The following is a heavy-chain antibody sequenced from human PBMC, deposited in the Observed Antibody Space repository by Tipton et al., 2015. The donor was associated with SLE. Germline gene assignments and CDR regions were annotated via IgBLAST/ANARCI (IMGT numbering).Heavy chain of an antibody. CDR1: GFTFDDYA. CDR3: AKDMGPTYYYDSSVFARDGMDV. CDR2: ISWDGGST. J-gene: IGHJ6*02. Sequence: SLRLSCAASGFTFDDYAMHWVRPAPGKGLEWVSLISWDGGSTYYADSVKGRFTISRDNSKNSLYLQMNSLRAEDTALYYCAKDMGPTYYYDSSVFARDGMDVWGQGTTVTVSS. V-gene: IGHV3-43D*04. D-gene: IGHD3-22*01.